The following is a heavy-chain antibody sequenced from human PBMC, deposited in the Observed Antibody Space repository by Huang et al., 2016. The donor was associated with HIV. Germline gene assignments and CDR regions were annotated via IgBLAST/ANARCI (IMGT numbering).Heavy chain of an antibody. D-gene: IGHD3-22*01. J-gene: IGHJ4*02. CDR2: IHYSGTT. CDR1: GDSISRGNY. V-gene: IGHV4-39*01. Sequence: QLQLQESGPGLVKPSETLPLTCTVSGDSISRGNYWAWIRQPPGKGLAWIVSIHYSGTTYYNPSLKSRVTISVDTSKNQFSLKLSSGTAADTAVYYCARLLSSDYYQFDFWGQGTLVTVSS. CDR3: ARLLSSDYYQFDF.